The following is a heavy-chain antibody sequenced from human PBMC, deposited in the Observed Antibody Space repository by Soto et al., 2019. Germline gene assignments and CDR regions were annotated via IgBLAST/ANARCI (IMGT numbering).Heavy chain of an antibody. CDR3: ARDGDYYDSSGYYSLDY. Sequence: GGSLRLSCAASGFTFSSYAMHWVRQAPGKGLEWVAVISYDGSNKYYADSVKGRFTISRDNSKNTLYLQMNSLRAEDTAVYYCARDGDYYDSSGYYSLDYWGQGTLVTVSS. CDR2: ISYDGSNK. V-gene: IGHV3-30-3*01. J-gene: IGHJ4*02. D-gene: IGHD3-22*01. CDR1: GFTFSSYA.